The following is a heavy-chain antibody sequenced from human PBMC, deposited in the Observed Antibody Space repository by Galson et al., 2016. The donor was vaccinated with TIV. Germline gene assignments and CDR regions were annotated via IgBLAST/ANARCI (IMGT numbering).Heavy chain of an antibody. J-gene: IGHJ3*01. Sequence: SLRLSCAASGFTFSGYAMSWVRQAPGKGLEWVSVVTGRSRSTHYAASVRGRFTISRDNSRNTLSRQMNSLRVEDTAVYFCARTTPPPVSSNGWNDAFDFWGQGTIVTVSS. CDR3: ARTTPPPVSSNGWNDAFDF. CDR1: GFTFSGYA. V-gene: IGHV3-23*01. CDR2: VTGRSRST. D-gene: IGHD6-19*01.